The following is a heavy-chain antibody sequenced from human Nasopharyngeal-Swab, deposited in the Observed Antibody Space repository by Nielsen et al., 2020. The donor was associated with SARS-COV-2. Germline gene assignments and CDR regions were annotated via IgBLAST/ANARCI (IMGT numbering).Heavy chain of an antibody. Sequence: GGSLRLSCAASGFTFSSYSMNWVRQAPGKGLEWVSSISSSSSYIYYADSVKGRFTISRDNAKNSLYLQMNSLRAEDTAAYYCARSPSYYDFWSGYSFNYYYYYYMDVWGKGTTVTVSS. D-gene: IGHD3-3*01. CDR3: ARSPSYYDFWSGYSFNYYYYYYMDV. CDR1: GFTFSSYS. CDR2: ISSSSSYI. J-gene: IGHJ6*03. V-gene: IGHV3-21*01.